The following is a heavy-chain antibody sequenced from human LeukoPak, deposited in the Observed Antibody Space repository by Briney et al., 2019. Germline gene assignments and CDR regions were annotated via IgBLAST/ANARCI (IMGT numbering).Heavy chain of an antibody. Sequence: GGSLRLSCAASGFTFSSYAMHWVRQAPGKGLEWVAVISYDGSNKYYADSVKGRFTISRDNSKNTLYLQMNSLRAEGTAVYYCARMHSGWYAGEYYFDYWGQGTLVTVSS. D-gene: IGHD6-19*01. V-gene: IGHV3-30*14. CDR1: GFTFSSYA. CDR3: ARMHSGWYAGEYYFDY. J-gene: IGHJ4*02. CDR2: ISYDGSNK.